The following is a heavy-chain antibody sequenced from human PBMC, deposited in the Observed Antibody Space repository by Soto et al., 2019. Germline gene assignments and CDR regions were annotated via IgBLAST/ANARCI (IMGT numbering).Heavy chain of an antibody. J-gene: IGHJ1*01. V-gene: IGHV4-59*08. Sequence: PSETLSLTCTVSGGSISSYYWSWIRQPPGKELEWIGYIYYSGSTNYNPSLKSRVTISVDTSKNQFSLKLSSVTAADTAVYYCARGTTVTTYFQHWGQGTLVTVSS. D-gene: IGHD4-17*01. CDR1: GGSISSYY. CDR3: ARGTTVTTYFQH. CDR2: IYYSGST.